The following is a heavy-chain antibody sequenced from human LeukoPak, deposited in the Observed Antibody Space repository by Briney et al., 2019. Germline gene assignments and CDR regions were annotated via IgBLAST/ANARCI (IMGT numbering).Heavy chain of an antibody. CDR3: ASGGTAVVMALTYYCDP. CDR1: GYSISSGYY. CDR2: IYPTGST. Sequence: SETLSLTCAVSGYSISSGYYWGCIRQPPGKGLEGIGSIYPTGSTYYNPPLQSRVTIPLDSPKNQFSLKLTSVTAADTAVYYCASGGTAVVMALTYYCDPWGRGTADTVS. V-gene: IGHV4-38-2*01. D-gene: IGHD3-22*01. J-gene: IGHJ5*02.